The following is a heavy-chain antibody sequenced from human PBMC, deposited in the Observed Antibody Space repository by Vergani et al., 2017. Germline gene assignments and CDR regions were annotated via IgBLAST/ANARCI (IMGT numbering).Heavy chain of an antibody. J-gene: IGHJ6*02. D-gene: IGHD6-13*01. V-gene: IGHV3-23*01. Sequence: EVQLLESGGGLVQPGGSLRLSCAASGFTFSSYAMSWVRQAPGKGLEWVSAISGGGGSTYYADSVKGRFTISRDNSKNTLYLQMNSLRAEDTAVYYCATSAADGTDYYYYGMDVGGQGTTVTVSS. CDR2: ISGGGGST. CDR3: ATSAADGTDYYYYGMDV. CDR1: GFTFSSYA.